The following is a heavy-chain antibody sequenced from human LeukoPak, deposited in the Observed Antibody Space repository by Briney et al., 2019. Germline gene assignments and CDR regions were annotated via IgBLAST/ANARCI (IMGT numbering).Heavy chain of an antibody. Sequence: GASVKVSCKASGYTFTSYGISWVRQAPGQGLEWMGWISAYNGNTNYAQKLQGRVTMTTDTSTSTAYMELRSLRSDDTAVYYCARVARDGGYDSSGYYNWFDPWGQGTLVTVSS. J-gene: IGHJ5*02. CDR2: ISAYNGNT. D-gene: IGHD3-22*01. CDR3: ARVARDGGYDSSGYYNWFDP. V-gene: IGHV1-18*01. CDR1: GYTFTSYG.